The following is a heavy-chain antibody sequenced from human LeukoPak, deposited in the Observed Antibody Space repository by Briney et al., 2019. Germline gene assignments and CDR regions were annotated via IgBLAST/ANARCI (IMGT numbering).Heavy chain of an antibody. CDR2: IFISGGT. CDR3: ARTSANYYMDV. J-gene: IGHJ6*03. CDR1: GDSITSGSYY. Sequence: PSETLSLTCTVSGDSITSGSYYWSWIRQPAGKGLEWIGRIFISGGTNYNPSLRSRVTMSLDTSKNQLSLKLSSVTAADTAVYYCARTSANYYMDVWGKGTTVTVSS. V-gene: IGHV4-61*02.